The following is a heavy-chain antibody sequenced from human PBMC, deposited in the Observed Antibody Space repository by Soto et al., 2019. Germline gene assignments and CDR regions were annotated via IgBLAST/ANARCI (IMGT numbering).Heavy chain of an antibody. V-gene: IGHV3-21*01. CDR2: ISGSSSYI. J-gene: IGHJ6*02. D-gene: IGHD6-13*01. CDR1: GFTPSSYS. Sequence: PVGSLRLSCIASGFTPSSYSMNWVRQAPGKGLEWVSSISGSSSYIYHADSVKGRFTISRDNAKSSLYLQMNSLRGEDTAVYYCAREGIGAGMDVWGQGTTVTVSS. CDR3: AREGIGAGMDV.